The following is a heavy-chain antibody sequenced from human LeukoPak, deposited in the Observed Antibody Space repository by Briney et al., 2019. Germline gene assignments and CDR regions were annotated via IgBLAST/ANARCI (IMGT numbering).Heavy chain of an antibody. Sequence: GGSLRLSCAASGFTFSDYYMSWIRQALGKGLEWVSYISSSGSTIYYADSVKGRFTISRDNSKNTLYLQMNSLRAEDTAVYYCAKGLNYYDSSAFDYWGQGTLVTVSS. CDR1: GFTFSDYY. D-gene: IGHD3-22*01. V-gene: IGHV3-11*01. CDR3: AKGLNYYDSSAFDY. J-gene: IGHJ4*02. CDR2: ISSSGSTI.